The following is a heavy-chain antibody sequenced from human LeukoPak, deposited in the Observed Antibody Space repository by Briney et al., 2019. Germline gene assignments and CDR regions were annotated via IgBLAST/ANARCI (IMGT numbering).Heavy chain of an antibody. CDR1: GYTFTGYY. Sequence: ASVNVSCKASGYTFTGYYMHWVRQAPGQGLEWMGWINPNSGGTNYAQKFQGWVTMTRDTSISTAYMELSRLRSDDTAVYYCAREGYSGYDGAFDIWGQGTTVTVSS. CDR2: INPNSGGT. CDR3: AREGYSGYDGAFDI. D-gene: IGHD5-12*01. V-gene: IGHV1-2*04. J-gene: IGHJ3*02.